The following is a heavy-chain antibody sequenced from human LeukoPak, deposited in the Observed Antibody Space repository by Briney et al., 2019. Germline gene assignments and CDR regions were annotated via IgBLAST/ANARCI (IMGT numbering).Heavy chain of an antibody. CDR1: GYTFTGYY. D-gene: IGHD6-13*01. V-gene: IGHV1-2*02. Sequence: ASVKVSCKASGYTFTGYYMHWVRQAPGQGLEWMGWINSNSGGTNYAQKFQGRVTMTRDTSISTAYMELSGLISDDTAVYYCVLAAPGLNWFDPWGQGTLVTVSS. CDR3: VLAAPGLNWFDP. J-gene: IGHJ5*02. CDR2: INSNSGGT.